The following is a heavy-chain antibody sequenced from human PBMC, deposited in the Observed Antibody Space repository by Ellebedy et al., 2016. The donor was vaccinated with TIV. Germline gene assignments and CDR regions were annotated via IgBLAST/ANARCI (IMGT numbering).Heavy chain of an antibody. CDR3: ARGYGAAAPTQD. CDR2: ISYDGSNK. V-gene: IGHV3-30-3*01. D-gene: IGHD6-13*01. J-gene: IGHJ4*02. Sequence: GESLKISCAASGFTFSSYAMHWVRQAPGKGLEWVAVISYDGSNKYYADSVKGRFTISRDNSKNTLYLQMNSLRAEDTAVYYCARGYGAAAPTQDWGQGTLVTVSS. CDR1: GFTFSSYA.